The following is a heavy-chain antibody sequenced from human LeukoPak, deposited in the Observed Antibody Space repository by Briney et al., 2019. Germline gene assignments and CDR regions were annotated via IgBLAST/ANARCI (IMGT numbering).Heavy chain of an antibody. V-gene: IGHV3-30-3*01. J-gene: IGHJ4*02. D-gene: IGHD2-21*01. CDR3: ARDFFPVVDSTWYEIGY. CDR1: GFTFNDYA. Sequence: GGSLRLSCVASGFTFNDYAMYWVRQTPGKGLEWVTLISYDGHDKSYADSVRGRFTISRDNSKNTLYLQMDSLRSEDTAVYYCARDFFPVVDSTWYEIGYWGQGTLIIVSS. CDR2: ISYDGHDK.